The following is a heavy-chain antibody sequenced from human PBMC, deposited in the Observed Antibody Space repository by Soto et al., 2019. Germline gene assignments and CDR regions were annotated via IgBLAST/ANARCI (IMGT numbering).Heavy chain of an antibody. D-gene: IGHD1-1*01. CDR1: GYDFTTYG. CDR3: ARGRYGDY. V-gene: IGHV1-18*01. Sequence: QVHLVQSGAEVKKSGASVKVSCKGSGYDFTTYGITWVRQAPGQGLEWMAWISAHNGNTDYAQKLQVRVTVTRDPSTITAYMELRSLRSDDTAVYYCARGRYGDYWGQGALVTVSS. CDR2: ISAHNGNT. J-gene: IGHJ4*02.